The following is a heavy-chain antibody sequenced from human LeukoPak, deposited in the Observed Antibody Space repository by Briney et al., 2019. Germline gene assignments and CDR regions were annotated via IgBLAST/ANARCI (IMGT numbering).Heavy chain of an antibody. D-gene: IGHD3-10*01. CDR3: ASASGSYSTPYYYMDV. CDR1: GFTVSSNY. Sequence: GGSLRLSCAASGFTVSSNYMSWVRQAPGKGLEWVSVIYSGGSTYYADSVKGRFTISRDNSKNTLYLQMNNLRAEDTAVYYCASASGSYSTPYYYMDVWGKGTTVTVSS. CDR2: IYSGGST. V-gene: IGHV3-53*01. J-gene: IGHJ6*03.